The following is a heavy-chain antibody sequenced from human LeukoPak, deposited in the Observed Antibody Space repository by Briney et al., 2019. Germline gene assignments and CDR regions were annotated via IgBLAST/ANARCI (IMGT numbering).Heavy chain of an antibody. V-gene: IGHV1-69*05. J-gene: IGHJ4*02. CDR2: IIPIFGTA. Sequence: ASVKVSCKASGGTFSSYAISWVRQAPGQGLEWMGRIIPIFGTANYAQKFQGRVTITTDESTSTAYMELSSLRSEDTAVYYCASGSSPPSYFYYWGQGTLVTGSS. CDR1: GGTFSSYA. CDR3: ASGSSPPSYFYY. D-gene: IGHD2-15*01.